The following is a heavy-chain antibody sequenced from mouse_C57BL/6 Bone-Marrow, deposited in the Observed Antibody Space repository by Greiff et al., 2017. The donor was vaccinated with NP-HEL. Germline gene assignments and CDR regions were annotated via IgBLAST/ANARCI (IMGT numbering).Heavy chain of an antibody. CDR1: GFTFSDYY. Sequence: EVKLMESGGGLVQPGGSLKLSCAASGFTFSDYYMYWVRQTPEKRLEWVAYISNGGGSTYYPDTVKGRFTISRDNAKNTLYLQMSRLKSEDTAMYYCARHEGYGAYWGQGTLVTVSA. CDR2: ISNGGGST. V-gene: IGHV5-12*01. D-gene: IGHD1-1*02. CDR3: ARHEGYGAY. J-gene: IGHJ3*01.